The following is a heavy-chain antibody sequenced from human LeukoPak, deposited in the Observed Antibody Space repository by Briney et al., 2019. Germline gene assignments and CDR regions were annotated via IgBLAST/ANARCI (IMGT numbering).Heavy chain of an antibody. V-gene: IGHV3-64*01. D-gene: IGHD2-15*01. CDR1: GFTFSSYV. CDR3: ARSGSGGFLYYFDY. J-gene: IGHJ4*02. Sequence: GGSLRLSGAASGFTFSSYVMHWVRQAPGKGLEFVSAISVKGGSTYYANSVKGRFTISRDNSENTLYLQMGSLRAEDMAVYYCARSGSGGFLYYFDYWGQGTLVTVSS. CDR2: ISVKGGST.